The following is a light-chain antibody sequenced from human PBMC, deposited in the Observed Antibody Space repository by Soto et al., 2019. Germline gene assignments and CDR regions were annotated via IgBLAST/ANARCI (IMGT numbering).Light chain of an antibody. CDR1: QGFSSSY. J-gene: IGKJ5*01. CDR3: QQYVTSPAIT. CDR2: GAF. Sequence: VLTQSPGSLSLSPGERATLSCRASQGFSSSYLAWYQQKPGQAPRPLIYGAFNRATGIPDRFSGAGSETHFTLAISRLEPGDFAVYYCQQYVTSPAITFGQGTRLEIK. V-gene: IGKV3-20*01.